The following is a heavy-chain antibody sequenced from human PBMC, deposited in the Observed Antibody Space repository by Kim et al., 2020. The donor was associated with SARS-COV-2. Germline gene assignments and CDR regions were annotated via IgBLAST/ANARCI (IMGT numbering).Heavy chain of an antibody. CDR2: ISSSSSYI. D-gene: IGHD2-2*01. V-gene: IGHV3-21*01. CDR1: GFTFSSYS. Sequence: GGSLRLSCAASGFTFSSYSMNWVRQAPGKGLEWVSSISSSSSYIYYADSVKGRFTISRDNAKNSLYLQMNSLRAEDTAVYYCASPSRFVVVPAAPAYGMDVWGQGTTVTVSS. CDR3: ASPSRFVVVPAAPAYGMDV. J-gene: IGHJ6*02.